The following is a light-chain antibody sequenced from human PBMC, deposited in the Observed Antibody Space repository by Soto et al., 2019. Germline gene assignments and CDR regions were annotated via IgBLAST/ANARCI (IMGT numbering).Light chain of an antibody. Sequence: QSALTQPASVSGSPGQSITISCTGTNSDIGTYIYVSWYQQHPGKAPKLLIYDVSNGPSGVSNRFSGSKSGNTASLTISGLQAEDEADYYCSSYTASRTKFGGGTKLTVL. V-gene: IGLV2-14*01. J-gene: IGLJ2*01. CDR2: DVS. CDR1: NSDIGTYIY. CDR3: SSYTASRTK.